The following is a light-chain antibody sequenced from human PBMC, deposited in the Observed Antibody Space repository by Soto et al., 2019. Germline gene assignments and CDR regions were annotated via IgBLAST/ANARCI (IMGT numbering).Light chain of an antibody. J-gene: IGLJ1*01. CDR3: CSYTTSDTYV. Sequence: QSVLTQPASVSGSPGQSITIYCTGTSSDVGLYDYVSWYQQHPGKAPKLMIFEVSNRPSGVSNRFSGSKSGNTASLTISGLQAEDEADYYCCSYTTSDTYVFGTATKVTVL. CDR2: EVS. V-gene: IGLV2-14*01. CDR1: SSDVGLYDY.